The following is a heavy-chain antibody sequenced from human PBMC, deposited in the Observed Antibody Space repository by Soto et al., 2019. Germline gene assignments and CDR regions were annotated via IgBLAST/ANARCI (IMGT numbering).Heavy chain of an antibody. Sequence: SETLSLTCAVSGGSIRSNNRWSWVRQPPGEGLEWIGHIFDSGTTYTNPSLRSQVAISLDTSKNHFSLTLSSVTAADTAVYYCARGPSGDKVHYWGQGALVTVSS. CDR1: GGSIRSNNR. CDR2: IFDSGTT. CDR3: ARGPSGDKVHY. D-gene: IGHD7-27*01. J-gene: IGHJ4*02. V-gene: IGHV4-4*02.